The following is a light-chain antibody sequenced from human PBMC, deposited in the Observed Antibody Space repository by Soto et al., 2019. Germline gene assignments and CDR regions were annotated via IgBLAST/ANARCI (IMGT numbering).Light chain of an antibody. Sequence: QSVLTQPASVSGSPGQSITISCTGTSSDVGSYNYVSWYQQHPGRAPKLMIYEVSNRPSGVSNRFSASKSGNTASLTISGLRAEDEADYYCASITSRSTSVFGTGTKVTVL. V-gene: IGLV2-14*01. CDR3: ASITSRSTSV. J-gene: IGLJ1*01. CDR1: SSDVGSYNY. CDR2: EVS.